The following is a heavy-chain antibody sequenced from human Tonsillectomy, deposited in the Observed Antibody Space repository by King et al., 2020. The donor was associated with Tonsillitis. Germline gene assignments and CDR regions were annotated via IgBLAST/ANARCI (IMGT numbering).Heavy chain of an antibody. CDR3: TRVRYGGNSYFDY. CDR1: GFTFGDYA. J-gene: IGHJ4*02. V-gene: IGHV3-49*04. CDR2: IRSKACCGTT. Sequence: QLVQSGGGLVQPGRSLRLSCTASGFTFGDYAMSWVRQAPGKGLEWVGFIRSKACCGTTEYAASVKGRFTISRDDSKSIAYLQMNSLKTEDTAVYYCTRVRYGGNSYFDYWGQGTLVTVSS. D-gene: IGHD4-23*01.